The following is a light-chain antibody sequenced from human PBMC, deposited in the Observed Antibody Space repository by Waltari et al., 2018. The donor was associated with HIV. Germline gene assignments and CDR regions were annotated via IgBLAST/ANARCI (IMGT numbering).Light chain of an antibody. J-gene: IGLJ1*01. V-gene: IGLV2-23*01. Sequence: QSALTQPASVSGSPGQSITISCTGPSSDGRSFNLVSWYQQHPGKAPKVLIYEASERPSGVSDRFSGSKSGNTTFLTISGLQAEDEADYYCCSYAGSSTVFGTGTRVTVL. CDR1: SSDGRSFNL. CDR2: EAS. CDR3: CSYAGSSTV.